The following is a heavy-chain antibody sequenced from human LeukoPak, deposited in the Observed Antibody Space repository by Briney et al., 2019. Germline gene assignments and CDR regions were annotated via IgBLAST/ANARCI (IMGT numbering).Heavy chain of an antibody. D-gene: IGHD6-6*01. J-gene: IGHJ6*02. V-gene: IGHV1-46*01. CDR1: GYTFTSYY. CDR3: ASEYSSSPETSYYYYYYGMDV. CDR2: INPSGGST. Sequence: ASVKVSCKASGYTFTSYYMHWVRQAPGQGLEWMGIINPSGGSTSYAQKFQGRVTMTRDTSTSTVYMELSSLRSEDTAVYYCASEYSSSPETSYYYYYYGMDVWGQGTTVTVSS.